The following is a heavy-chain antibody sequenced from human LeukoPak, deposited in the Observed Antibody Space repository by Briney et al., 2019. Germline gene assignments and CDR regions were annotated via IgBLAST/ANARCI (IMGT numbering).Heavy chain of an antibody. J-gene: IGHJ4*02. CDR2: ISSSSSYI. CDR1: GFTFSSYS. V-gene: IGHV3-21*01. Sequence: GGSLRLSCAASGFTFSSYSMTWVRQAPGKGLEWVSSISSSSSYIYYADSVKGRFTISRDNAKNSLYLQMNSLRAEDTAVYYCASDYYGSGSYYDYWGQGTLVTVSS. CDR3: ASDYYGSGSYYDY. D-gene: IGHD3-10*01.